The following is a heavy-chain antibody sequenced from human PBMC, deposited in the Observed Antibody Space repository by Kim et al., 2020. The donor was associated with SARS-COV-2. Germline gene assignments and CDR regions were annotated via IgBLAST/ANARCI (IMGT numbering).Heavy chain of an antibody. Sequence: SETLSLTCAVSGGSISSGGYSWSWIRQPPGKGLEWIGYIYHSGSTYYNPSLKSRVTISVDRSKNQFSLKLSSVTAADTAVYYCARVSYGDYGGGFDPWGHGTLVTVSS. V-gene: IGHV4-30-2*01. D-gene: IGHD4-17*01. J-gene: IGHJ5*02. CDR2: IYHSGST. CDR3: ARVSYGDYGGGFDP. CDR1: GGSISSGGYS.